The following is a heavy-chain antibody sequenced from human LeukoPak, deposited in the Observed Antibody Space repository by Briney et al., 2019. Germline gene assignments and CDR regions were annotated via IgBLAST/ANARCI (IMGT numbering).Heavy chain of an antibody. D-gene: IGHD5-18*01. CDR3: ASFRGGYSYGYNFDY. J-gene: IGHJ4*02. CDR1: GGSFSGYY. Sequence: SETLSLTCAVYGGSFSGYYWSWIRQPPGKGLEWIGEINHSGSTNYNPSLKSRVTISVDASKNQFSLKLSSVAAADTAVYYCASFRGGYSYGYNFDYWGQGTLVTVSS. CDR2: INHSGST. V-gene: IGHV4-34*01.